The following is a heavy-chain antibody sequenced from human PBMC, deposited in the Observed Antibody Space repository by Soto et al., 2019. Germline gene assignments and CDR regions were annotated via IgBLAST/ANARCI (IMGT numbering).Heavy chain of an antibody. CDR1: GGSISSSLYY. CDR3: ARPPTDSLDAFDI. CDR2: IFYSGST. V-gene: IGHV4-39*01. Sequence: SETLSLTCTVSGGSISSSLYYWGWIRQPPGKGLEWIGSIFYSGSTYHNPSLKSRVTISVYTSKNQFSLKLSSVTDADTAVYYCARPPTDSLDAFDIWGQGTMVTVSS. J-gene: IGHJ3*02. D-gene: IGHD3-22*01.